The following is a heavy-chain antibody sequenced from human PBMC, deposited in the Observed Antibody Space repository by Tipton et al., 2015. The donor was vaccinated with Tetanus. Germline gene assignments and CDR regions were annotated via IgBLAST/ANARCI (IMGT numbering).Heavy chain of an antibody. Sequence: TLSLTCAVYGGSFSGYYWSRIRQPPGKGLEWIGEINHSGSTNYNPSLKSRVTISVDTSKNQFSLKLSSVTAADTAVYYCARGASEWELLGYFDYWGQGTLVTVSS. CDR2: INHSGST. CDR3: ARGASEWELLGYFDY. V-gene: IGHV4-34*01. J-gene: IGHJ4*02. CDR1: GGSFSGYY. D-gene: IGHD1-26*01.